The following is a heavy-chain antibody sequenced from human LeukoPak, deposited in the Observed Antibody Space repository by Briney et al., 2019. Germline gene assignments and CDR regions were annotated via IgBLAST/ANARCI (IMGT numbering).Heavy chain of an antibody. D-gene: IGHD3-10*01. J-gene: IGHJ4*02. Sequence: GGSLRLSCTASGFTFGDYAMSWVRQAPGKGLEWAGFIRSKAYGETPEYAASMQGRFTISRDDSKNIAYLQMTSLKTADTAVYYCTREGYYYGSGSHRGSDYWGQGTLVTVSS. V-gene: IGHV3-49*04. CDR1: GFTFGDYA. CDR3: TREGYYYGSGSHRGSDY. CDR2: IRSKAYGETP.